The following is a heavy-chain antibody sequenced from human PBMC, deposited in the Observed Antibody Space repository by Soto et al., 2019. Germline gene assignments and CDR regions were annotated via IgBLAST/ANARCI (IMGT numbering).Heavy chain of an antibody. CDR3: ARSEVNSGYGRFHYFDY. CDR1: GYTFTSYA. D-gene: IGHD5-12*01. J-gene: IGHJ4*02. V-gene: IGHV1-3*01. CDR2: INAGNGNT. Sequence: ASVKVSCKASGYTFTSYAMHWVRQAPGQRLEWMGWINAGNGNTKNSQKFQGRVTITRDTSASTAYMELSSLRSEDTAVYYCARSEVNSGYGRFHYFDYWGQGTLVTVSS.